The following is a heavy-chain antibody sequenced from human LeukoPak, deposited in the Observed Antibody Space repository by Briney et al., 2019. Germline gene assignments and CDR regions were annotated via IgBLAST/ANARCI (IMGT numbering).Heavy chain of an antibody. CDR3: ARAPGGCGGTCPFDY. D-gene: IGHD2-15*01. J-gene: IGHJ4*02. CDR1: GGSMSGSF. Sequence: SETLSLTCTVSGGSMSGSFWSWIRQPAGKGLEWIGRIYSSGRTNYNPSLKSRVAMSLDTSKSQFSLKLTSVTAADRAVYYCARAPGGCGGTCPFDYWGQGTLVTVAS. V-gene: IGHV4-4*07. CDR2: IYSSGRT.